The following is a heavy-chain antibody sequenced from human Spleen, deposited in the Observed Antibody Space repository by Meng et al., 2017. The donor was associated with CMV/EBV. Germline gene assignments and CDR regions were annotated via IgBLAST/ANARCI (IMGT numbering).Heavy chain of an antibody. CDR3: ARSITIFQIDY. D-gene: IGHD3-9*01. J-gene: IGHJ4*02. V-gene: IGHV1-18*01. CDR2: INTYNGNT. CDR1: EYNFASYG. Sequence: ASVKVSCEGSEYNFASYGITWVRQAPGQGLEWMGWINTYNGNTKYAQKFQDRVIMTTDRSTRTVFMELRSLRSDDTAVYYCARSITIFQIDYWGQGTLVTVSS.